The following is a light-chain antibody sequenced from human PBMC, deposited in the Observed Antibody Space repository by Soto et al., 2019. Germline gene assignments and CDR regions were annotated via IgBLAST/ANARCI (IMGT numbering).Light chain of an antibody. CDR2: DAS. CDR3: QQRSNWQGAT. CDR1: QSVSSY. V-gene: IGKV3-11*01. Sequence: EIVVTQSPATLSLSPGERATLSCRASQSVSSYLAWYQQKPGQAPRLLIYDASNRATGIPARFSGSGSGTDFPLTISSLEPEDFAVYYCQQRSNWQGATFGGGTKVESK. J-gene: IGKJ4*01.